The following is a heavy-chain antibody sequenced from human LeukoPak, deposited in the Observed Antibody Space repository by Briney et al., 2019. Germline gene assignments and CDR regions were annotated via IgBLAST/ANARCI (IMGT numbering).Heavy chain of an antibody. CDR1: GYSISSGYY. Sequence: SETLSLTCTVSGYSISSGYYWGWIRQPPGKGLEWIGEIYRSGSTNYNPSLKSRVTISVDKSKNQFSLKLSSVTAADTAMYYCARNHPLYCSGGSCWIGPWGQGTLVTVSS. CDR2: IYRSGST. V-gene: IGHV4-38-2*02. J-gene: IGHJ5*02. CDR3: ARNHPLYCSGGSCWIGP. D-gene: IGHD2-15*01.